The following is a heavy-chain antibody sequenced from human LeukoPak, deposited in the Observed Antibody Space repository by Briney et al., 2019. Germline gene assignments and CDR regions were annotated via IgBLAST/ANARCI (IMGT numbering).Heavy chain of an antibody. CDR2: ISYDGSNK. CDR3: ARSGAAVAGFDY. V-gene: IGHV3-30-3*01. CDR1: GFTFSTYH. J-gene: IGHJ4*02. Sequence: GGSLRLSCAASGFTFSTYHMHWVRQAPGKGLEWVSLISYDGSNKYYADSVKGRFTISRDSSKNTLYLQMNSLRPEDTAVYYCARSGAAVAGFDYWGQGTLVSVSS. D-gene: IGHD6-19*01.